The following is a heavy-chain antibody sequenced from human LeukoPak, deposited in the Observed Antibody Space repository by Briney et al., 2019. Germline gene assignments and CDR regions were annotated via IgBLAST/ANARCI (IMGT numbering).Heavy chain of an antibody. J-gene: IGHJ4*02. CDR2: INYSGST. CDR3: AREYYYDSSGYYFDY. V-gene: IGHV4-30-4*08. D-gene: IGHD3-22*01. Sequence: SQTLSLTCTVSGGSISSGDYYWSWIRQPPGKGLEWIGYINYSGSTYYNPSLKSRVTISVDTSKNQFSLKLSSVTAADTAVYDCAREYYYDSSGYYFDYWGQGTLVTVSS. CDR1: GGSISSGDYY.